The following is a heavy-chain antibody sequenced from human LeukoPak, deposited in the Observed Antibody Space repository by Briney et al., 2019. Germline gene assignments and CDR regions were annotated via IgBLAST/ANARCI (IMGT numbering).Heavy chain of an antibody. D-gene: IGHD3-3*01. J-gene: IGHJ6*04. Sequence: SLTLSLTCAISGDSVSSNSAAWNWIRQSPSRGLEWLGRTYYRSKWYNDYAVSVKSRITINPDTSKNQFSLQLNSVTPEDTAVYYCARVARTIFGVGMDVWGKGTTVTVSS. CDR3: ARVARTIFGVGMDV. CDR1: GDSVSSNSAA. V-gene: IGHV6-1*01. CDR2: TYYRSKWYN.